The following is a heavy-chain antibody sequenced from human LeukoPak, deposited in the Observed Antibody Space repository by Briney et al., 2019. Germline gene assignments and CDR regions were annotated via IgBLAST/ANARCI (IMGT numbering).Heavy chain of an antibody. V-gene: IGHV4-59*08. CDR2: IYYSGST. CDR1: GGSISSYY. J-gene: IGHJ4*02. D-gene: IGHD3-10*01. Sequence: SETLSLTCTVSGGSISSYYWSWIRQPPGKGLGWIGYIYYSGSTNYNPSLKSRVTISVDTSKNQFSLKLGSVTAADTAVYYCARLHGSGSYPDYWGQGTLVTVSS. CDR3: ARLHGSGSYPDY.